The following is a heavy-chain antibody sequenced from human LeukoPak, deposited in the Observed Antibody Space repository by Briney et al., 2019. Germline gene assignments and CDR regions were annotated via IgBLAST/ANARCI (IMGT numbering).Heavy chain of an antibody. CDR2: ISYDGRNK. Sequence: GGSLRLSCAASGFTFSNYGMHWVRQAPGKGLEWVAVISYDGRNKHYPDSVKGRFTISRDISTDTLWLQMDSLRTEDTAVYYCAKGPLRGTAAAIDYWGQGTLLTVSS. CDR3: AKGPLRGTAAAIDY. CDR1: GFTFSNYG. D-gene: IGHD2-2*01. V-gene: IGHV3-30*18. J-gene: IGHJ4*02.